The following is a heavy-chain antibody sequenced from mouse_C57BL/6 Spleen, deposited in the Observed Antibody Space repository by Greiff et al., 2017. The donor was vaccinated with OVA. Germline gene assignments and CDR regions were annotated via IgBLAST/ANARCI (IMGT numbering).Heavy chain of an antibody. D-gene: IGHD1-1*01. CDR1: GYTFTDYN. Sequence: EVQLQQSGPELVKPGASVKIPCKASGYTFTDYNMDWVKQSHGKSLEWIGDINPNNGGTIYNQKFKGKATLTVDKSSSTAYMELRSLTSEDTAVYYCATYYGSSSFAYWGQGTLVTVSA. CDR2: INPNNGGT. J-gene: IGHJ3*01. CDR3: ATYYGSSSFAY. V-gene: IGHV1-18*01.